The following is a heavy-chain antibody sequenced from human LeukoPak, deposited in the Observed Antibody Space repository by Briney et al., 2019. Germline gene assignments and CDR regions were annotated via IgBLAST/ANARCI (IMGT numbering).Heavy chain of an antibody. V-gene: IGHV4-30-4*01. CDR2: IYYSGST. J-gene: IGHJ4*02. CDR3: ARKENVYYYLDY. D-gene: IGHD3-10*01. CDR1: GGSISSGDYY. Sequence: PSETLSLTCTVSGGSISSGDYYWSWIRQPPGKGLEWIGYIYYSGSTYYNPSLKSRVTISVDTSKNQFSLKLSSVTAADTAVYYCARKENVYYYLDYWGQGTLVTVSS.